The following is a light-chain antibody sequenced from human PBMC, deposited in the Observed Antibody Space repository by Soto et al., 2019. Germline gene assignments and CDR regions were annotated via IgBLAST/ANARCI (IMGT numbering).Light chain of an antibody. CDR3: QQYNDWPRGFT. J-gene: IGKJ3*01. Sequence: EIVMTQSPATLSVSPGERATLSCRASHSVSSNLAWYQQKPGQAPRLLIYGAFTRATGIPARFSGSGSGTEFTLTISSLQSEDFAVYYCQQYNDWPRGFTFGPGTKVDIK. V-gene: IGKV3-15*01. CDR2: GAF. CDR1: HSVSSN.